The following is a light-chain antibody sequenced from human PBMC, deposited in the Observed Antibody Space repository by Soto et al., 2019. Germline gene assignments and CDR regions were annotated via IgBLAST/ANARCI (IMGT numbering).Light chain of an antibody. V-gene: IGLV2-23*02. CDR2: EVS. Sequence: QSALTQPASVSGSPGQSITISCTGTSSDVGSYNLVSWYQQHPGKAPKLMISEVSKRPSGVSSRFSGSKSGTTASLTISGLQAEGEADYYCCSYGGSTYGFGTGTKVTVL. CDR1: SSDVGSYNL. J-gene: IGLJ1*01. CDR3: CSYGGSTYG.